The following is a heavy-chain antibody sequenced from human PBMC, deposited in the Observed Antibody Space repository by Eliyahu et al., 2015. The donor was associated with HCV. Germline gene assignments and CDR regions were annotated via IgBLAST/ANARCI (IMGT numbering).Heavy chain of an antibody. V-gene: IGHV3-48*01. J-gene: IGHJ3*02. CDR2: ISSSSSTI. Sequence: EVQLVESGGGLVQPGGSLRLSCAASGFTFSSYSMNWVRQAPGKGLEGVSYISSSSSTIYYADSVKGRFTISRDNAKNSLYLQMNSLRAEDTAVYYCARERVIQLWFDAFDIWGQGTMVTVSS. CDR3: ARERVIQLWFDAFDI. D-gene: IGHD5-18*01. CDR1: GFTFSSYS.